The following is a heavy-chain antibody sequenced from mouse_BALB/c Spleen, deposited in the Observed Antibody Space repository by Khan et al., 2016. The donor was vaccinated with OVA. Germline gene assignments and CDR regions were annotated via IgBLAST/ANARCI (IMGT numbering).Heavy chain of an antibody. D-gene: IGHD2-10*01. Sequence: VELVESGPGLVAPSQSLSITCTISGFSLTNYGVHWVRQPPGKGLEWLVVIWSDGSTTYNSALKSRLSISKDNSKSQVFLKMNSLQTDDTAMYFGARQPYYRYNVVDYWGQGTSVTVSS. CDR3: ARQPYYRYNVVDY. J-gene: IGHJ4*01. CDR1: GFSLTNYG. V-gene: IGHV2-6-1*01. CDR2: IWSDGST.